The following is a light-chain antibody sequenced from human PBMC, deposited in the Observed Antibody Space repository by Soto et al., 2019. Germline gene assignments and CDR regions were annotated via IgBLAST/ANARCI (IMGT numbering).Light chain of an antibody. CDR2: AAS. CDR3: QKYNNASPFT. V-gene: IGKV1-27*01. J-gene: IGKJ3*01. CDR1: QGISNY. Sequence: DIQMTQSPSSLSASVGDRVTITCRASQGISNYLAWYQQKPGKVPKLLIYAASTLQSGVPSRFSGSGSGTDFTLTISSRQPEDVATYYCQKYNNASPFTFGPGTKVDIK.